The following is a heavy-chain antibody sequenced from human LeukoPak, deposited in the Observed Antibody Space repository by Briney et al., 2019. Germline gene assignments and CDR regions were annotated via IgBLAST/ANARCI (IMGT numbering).Heavy chain of an antibody. V-gene: IGHV3-66*01. CDR2: IYSDGST. Sequence: PGRSLRLSCAASGFTINNNYMSWVRQAPGKGLDWVSVIYSDGSTDYADSLKGRFTISRDTSKNMVYLQMNSLRVEDTAVYYCARLDYGVYFDYWGQGTLVTVSS. CDR1: GFTINNNY. J-gene: IGHJ4*02. CDR3: ARLDYGVYFDY. D-gene: IGHD4-17*01.